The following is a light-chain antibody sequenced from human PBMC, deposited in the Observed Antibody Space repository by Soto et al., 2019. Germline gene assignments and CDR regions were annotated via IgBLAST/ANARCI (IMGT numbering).Light chain of an antibody. CDR2: DVY. Sequence: QSALTQPASVSGSPGQSITISCVGTSSDVGRYTYVSWYQQYPGKAPKLIIYDVYNRPSGVSNRFSGSKSGNTASLTISGLQAEDEADYYCTSYTSASTPDVFGSGTKLTVL. CDR3: TSYTSASTPDV. CDR1: SSDVGRYTY. V-gene: IGLV2-14*01. J-gene: IGLJ1*01.